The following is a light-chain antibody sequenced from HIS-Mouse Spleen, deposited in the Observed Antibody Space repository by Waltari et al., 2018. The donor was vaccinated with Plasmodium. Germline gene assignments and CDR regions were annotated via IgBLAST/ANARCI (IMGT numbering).Light chain of an antibody. CDR3: QQYNSYSWT. J-gene: IGKJ1*01. V-gene: IGKV6-21*01. CDR1: QSIGSS. Sequence: EIVLTQSPDFQSGTPKEKVTITCRASQSIGSSLHWYQQKPDQSPKLLIKYASQSFSGVPSRFSGSGSGTDFTLTISSLQPDDFATYYCQQYNSYSWTFGQGTKVEIK. CDR2: YAS.